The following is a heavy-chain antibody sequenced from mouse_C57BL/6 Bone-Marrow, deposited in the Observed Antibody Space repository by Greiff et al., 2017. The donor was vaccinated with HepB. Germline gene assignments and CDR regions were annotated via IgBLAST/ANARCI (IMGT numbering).Heavy chain of an antibody. CDR1: GFSLTSYG. D-gene: IGHD1-1*01. CDR2: IWSGGST. Sequence: VQLQQSGPGLVQPSQSLSITCTVSGFSLTSYGVHWVRQSPGKGLEWLGVIWSGGSTDYNAAFISRLSISKDNSKSQVFFKMNSLQADDTAIYYRARKRDYYGSSYFDYWGQGTTLTVSS. J-gene: IGHJ2*01. CDR3: ARKRDYYGSSYFDY. V-gene: IGHV2-2*01.